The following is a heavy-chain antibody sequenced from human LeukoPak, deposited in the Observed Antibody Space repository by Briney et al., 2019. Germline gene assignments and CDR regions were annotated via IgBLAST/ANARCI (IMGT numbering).Heavy chain of an antibody. CDR3: ARARAVTTYYYYGMDV. Sequence: SVKVSCKASGGTFSSYAISWVRQAPGQGLEWMGGIIPIFGTANYARKFQGRVTITADESTSTAYMELSSLRSEDTAVYYCARARAVTTYYYYGMDVWGQGTTVTVSS. V-gene: IGHV1-69*13. CDR2: IIPIFGTA. CDR1: GGTFSSYA. J-gene: IGHJ6*02. D-gene: IGHD4-17*01.